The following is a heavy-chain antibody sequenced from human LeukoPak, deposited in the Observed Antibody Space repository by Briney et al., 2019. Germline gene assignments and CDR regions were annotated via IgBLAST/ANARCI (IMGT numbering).Heavy chain of an antibody. V-gene: IGHV3-64*01. D-gene: IGHD1-26*01. Sequence: GGSLRLSCAASGFTFSSYAMHWVRQAPGKGLDYVSAITSNGGSTHYANSVKGRFTISRDNSKNTLYLQMGSLRAEDMAVYFCARVATGWELPPRVYHYYYYMDVWGKGTTVTVSS. CDR1: GFTFSSYA. J-gene: IGHJ6*03. CDR3: ARVATGWELPPRVYHYYYYMDV. CDR2: ITSNGGST.